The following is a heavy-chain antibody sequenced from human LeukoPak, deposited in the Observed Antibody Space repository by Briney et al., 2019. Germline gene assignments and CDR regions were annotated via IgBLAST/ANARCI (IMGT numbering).Heavy chain of an antibody. CDR3: ARHGDYGDYMGWFDAFDI. CDR2: IYYSGST. Sequence: SETLSLTCTVSGGSISSYYWSWIRKPPGTGLEWIEYIYYSGSTNYNPSLNTRVTISVDTSKNAYSLKLSSVTAADMAVYYCARHGDYGDYMGWFDAFDIWGQGTMVTVSS. CDR1: GGSISSYY. D-gene: IGHD4-17*01. J-gene: IGHJ3*02. V-gene: IGHV4-59*08.